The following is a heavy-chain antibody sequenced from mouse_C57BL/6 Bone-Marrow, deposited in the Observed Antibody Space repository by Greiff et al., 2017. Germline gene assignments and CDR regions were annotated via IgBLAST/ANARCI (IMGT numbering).Heavy chain of an antibody. J-gene: IGHJ4*01. V-gene: IGHV5-4*01. CDR3: ARDRRDYYGSSPYAMDY. D-gene: IGHD1-1*01. Sequence: DVMLVESGGGLVKPGGSLKLSCAASGFTFSSYAMSWVRQTPEKRLEWVATISDGGSYTYYPDNVKGRFTISRDNVKINLYLHMSHLKSEDTAMYYCARDRRDYYGSSPYAMDYWGQGTSVTVSS. CDR1: GFTFSSYA. CDR2: ISDGGSYT.